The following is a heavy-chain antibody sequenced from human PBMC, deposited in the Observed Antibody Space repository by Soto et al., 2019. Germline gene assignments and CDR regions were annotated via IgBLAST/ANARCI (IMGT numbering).Heavy chain of an antibody. V-gene: IGHV4-59*01. CDR2: IYYSGST. D-gene: IGHD7-27*01. CDR1: GGSISSYY. Sequence: LSLTCTVSGGSISSYYWSWIRQPPGKGLEWIGHIYYSGSTNYNPSLKSRVTISVDTSKNQFSLKLSSVTAADTAVYYCAREVGNYYYYGMDVWGQGTTVTVSS. J-gene: IGHJ6*02. CDR3: AREVGNYYYYGMDV.